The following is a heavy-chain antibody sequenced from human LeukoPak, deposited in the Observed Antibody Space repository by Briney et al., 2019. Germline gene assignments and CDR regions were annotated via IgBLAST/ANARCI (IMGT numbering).Heavy chain of an antibody. J-gene: IGHJ4*02. Sequence: ASVKVSCKASGYTFTGYYMHWVRQAPGQGREWMGRINPNSGGTNYAQKFQGRVTMTRDTSISTAYRELSRLRSDDTAVYYCARDGGVSSGYTPKSFDYWGQGTLVTVSS. CDR3: ARDGGVSSGYTPKSFDY. V-gene: IGHV1-2*06. CDR2: INPNSGGT. CDR1: GYTFTGYY. D-gene: IGHD3-22*01.